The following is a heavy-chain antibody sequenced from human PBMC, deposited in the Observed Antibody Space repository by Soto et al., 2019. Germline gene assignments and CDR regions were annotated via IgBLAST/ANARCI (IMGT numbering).Heavy chain of an antibody. CDR1: GVTFRSYA. Sequence: GGSMGLSCAASGVTFRSYAVSWVRPAPGKGLEWVSAISGSGGSTYYADSVKGRFTISRDNSKNTLYLQMNSLRAEDTAVYYCAKDLRLEYSSTPFDYWGQGTLVTVSS. CDR2: ISGSGGST. V-gene: IGHV3-23*01. D-gene: IGHD6-6*01. CDR3: AKDLRLEYSSTPFDY. J-gene: IGHJ4*02.